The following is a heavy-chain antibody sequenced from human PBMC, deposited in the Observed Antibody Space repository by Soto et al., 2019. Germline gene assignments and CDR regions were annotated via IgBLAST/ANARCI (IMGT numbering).Heavy chain of an antibody. CDR3: ARGQEDIVVVPAVADYYYYYMDV. CDR2: MNPNSGNT. V-gene: IGHV1-8*01. J-gene: IGHJ6*03. Sequence: GASVKVSCKASGYTFTSYDINWVRQATGQGLEWMGWMNPNSGNTGYAQKFQGRVTMTRNTSISTAYMELSSLRSEDTAVYYCARGQEDIVVVPAVADYYYYYMDVWGKGTTVTVSS. D-gene: IGHD2-2*01. CDR1: GYTFTSYD.